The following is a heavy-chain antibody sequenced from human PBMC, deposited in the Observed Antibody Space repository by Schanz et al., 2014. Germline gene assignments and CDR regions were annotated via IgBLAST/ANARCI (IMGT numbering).Heavy chain of an antibody. CDR1: GFVFRTFA. CDR3: ARDLISSGWYG. J-gene: IGHJ4*02. Sequence: EVQLLESGGTVVQPGGSLRVSCAASGFVFRTFAMYWVRQAPGKGLEWVSAISGSGASTYYADSVKGRFTISRDNAKNSLYLQMNSLRVEDTAVYYCARDLISSGWYGWGQGTLVTVSS. CDR2: ISGSGAST. V-gene: IGHV3-23*01. D-gene: IGHD6-19*01.